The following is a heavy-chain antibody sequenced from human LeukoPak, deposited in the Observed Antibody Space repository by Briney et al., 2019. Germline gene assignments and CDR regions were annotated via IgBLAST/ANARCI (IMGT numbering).Heavy chain of an antibody. CDR1: GGSISSSSYY. CDR2: IYYSGST. J-gene: IGHJ4*02. D-gene: IGHD3-22*01. V-gene: IGHV4-39*01. CDR3: ARHRRSRITMIVVGYYFDY. Sequence: SETLSLTCTVSGGSISSSSYYWGWIRQPPGKGLEWIGSIYYSGSTYYNPSLKSRVTISVDASKNQFSLKLSSVTAADTAVYYCARHRRSRITMIVVGYYFDYWGQGTLVTVSS.